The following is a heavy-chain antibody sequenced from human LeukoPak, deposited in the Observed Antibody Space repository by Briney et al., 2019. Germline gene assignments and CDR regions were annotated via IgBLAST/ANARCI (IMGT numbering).Heavy chain of an antibody. D-gene: IGHD3-3*01. Sequence: GGSLRLSCAASGFTFSSYAMSWVRQAPGKGLEWVSAISGSGGSTYYADSVKGRFTISRDNSKNTLYLQMNSLRAEDTAVYYCAKSDTYYDFWSGYSTWNDYYGMDVWGQGTTVTVSS. V-gene: IGHV3-23*01. CDR3: AKSDTYYDFWSGYSTWNDYYGMDV. J-gene: IGHJ6*02. CDR1: GFTFSSYA. CDR2: ISGSGGST.